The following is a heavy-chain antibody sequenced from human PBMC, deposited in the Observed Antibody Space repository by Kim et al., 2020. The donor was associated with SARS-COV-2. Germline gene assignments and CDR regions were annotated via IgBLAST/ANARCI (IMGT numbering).Heavy chain of an antibody. Sequence: GESLKISCKGSGYSFTSYWISWVRQMPGKGLEWMGWSDLRQDYTNYSPSFQGHVTISADKSISTAYLQWSRRKASDTAMYYCARQAWGGQQLVPDDYWGQGTLVTVYS. CDR3: ARQAWGGQQLVPDDY. J-gene: IGHJ4*02. CDR1: GYSFTSYW. CDR2: SDLRQDYT. D-gene: IGHD6-13*01. V-gene: IGHV5-10-1*01.